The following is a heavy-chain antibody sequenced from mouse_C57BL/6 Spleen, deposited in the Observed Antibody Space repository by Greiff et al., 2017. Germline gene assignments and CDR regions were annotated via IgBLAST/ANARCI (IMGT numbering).Heavy chain of an antibody. CDR1: GYSFTSYY. CDR2: IYPGSGNT. Sequence: VQLQESGPELVKPGASVKISCKASGYSFTSYYIHWVKQRPGQGLEWIGWIYPGSGNTKYNEKFKGKATLTADTSSSTAYMQLSSLTSEDSAVYYCARGDSNYAFDYWGQGTTLTVSS. J-gene: IGHJ2*01. V-gene: IGHV1-66*01. D-gene: IGHD2-5*01. CDR3: ARGDSNYAFDY.